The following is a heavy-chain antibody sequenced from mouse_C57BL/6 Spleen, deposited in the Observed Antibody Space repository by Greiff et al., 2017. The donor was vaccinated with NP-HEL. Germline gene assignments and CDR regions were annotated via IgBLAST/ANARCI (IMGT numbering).Heavy chain of an antibody. CDR3: AREGDGYYFDD. D-gene: IGHD2-3*01. CDR2: IDPSDSET. CDR1: GYTFTSYW. Sequence: QVQLQQPGAELVRPGSSVKLSCKASGYTFTSYWMHWVKQRPIQGLEWIGNIDPSDSETHYNQKFKDKATLTVDKSSSTAYMQLSSLTSEDSAVYYCAREGDGYYFDDWGQGTTLTVSS. J-gene: IGHJ2*01. V-gene: IGHV1-52*01.